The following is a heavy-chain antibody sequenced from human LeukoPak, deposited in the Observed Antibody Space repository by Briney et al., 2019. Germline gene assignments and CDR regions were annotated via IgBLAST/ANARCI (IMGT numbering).Heavy chain of an antibody. CDR2: IYYSGST. V-gene: IGHV4-59*01. Sequence: SETLSLTCTVSGGSISSYYWSWIRQPPGKGLEWIGYIYYSGSTNYNPSLKSRVTISVDTSKNQFSLKLSSVTAADTAVYYCARGNDCGDYAPKWYFDLWGRGTLVTVSS. D-gene: IGHD4-17*01. CDR3: ARGNDCGDYAPKWYFDL. J-gene: IGHJ2*01. CDR1: GGSISSYY.